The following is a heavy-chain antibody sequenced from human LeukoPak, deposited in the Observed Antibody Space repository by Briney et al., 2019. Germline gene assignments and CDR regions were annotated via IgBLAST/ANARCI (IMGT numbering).Heavy chain of an antibody. Sequence: SQTLSLTCTVSGGSISSGSYYWSWIRQPAGKGLEWIGRIYTSGSTNYNPSLKSRVTISVDTSKNQFSLKLSSVTAADTAVYYCAREGGVTAVYCGQGTLVTVSS. CDR2: IYTSGST. V-gene: IGHV4-61*02. J-gene: IGHJ4*02. CDR3: AREGGVTAVY. CDR1: GGSISSGSYY. D-gene: IGHD3-16*01.